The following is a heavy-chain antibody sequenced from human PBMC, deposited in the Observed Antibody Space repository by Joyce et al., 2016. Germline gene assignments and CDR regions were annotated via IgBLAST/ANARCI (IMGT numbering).Heavy chain of an antibody. CDR2: INRDGSST. V-gene: IGHV3-74*03. Sequence: EVQLVESGGGLVQPGGSLRLSCAASGFTFSSYWMYWVRKVPGKGLVWGSRINRDGSSTTYAYSVKCRFTISRANAKNTLYLQMNSLRAEDTAVYYCARLRRWSGPSDCWGQGTLVTVSS. CDR1: GFTFSSYW. D-gene: IGHD4-23*01. CDR3: ARLRRWSGPSDC. J-gene: IGHJ4*02.